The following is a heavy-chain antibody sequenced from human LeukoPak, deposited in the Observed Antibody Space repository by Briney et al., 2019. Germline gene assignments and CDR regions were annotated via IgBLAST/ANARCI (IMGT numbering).Heavy chain of an antibody. J-gene: IGHJ2*01. CDR1: GGSISSSSYY. CDR2: IYYSRST. D-gene: IGHD6-13*01. CDR3: AKSGYSSTHYWYFDL. Sequence: SETLSLTCTVSGGSISSSSYYWGWIRQPPGKGLEWIGSIYYSRSTYYNPSLKSRVTISVDTSKNQFSLKLSSVTAADTAVYYCAKSGYSSTHYWYFDLWGRGTLVTVSS. V-gene: IGHV4-39*01.